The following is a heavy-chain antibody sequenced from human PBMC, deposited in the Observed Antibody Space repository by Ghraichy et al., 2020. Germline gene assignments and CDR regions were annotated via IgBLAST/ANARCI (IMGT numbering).Heavy chain of an antibody. J-gene: IGHJ4*02. V-gene: IGHV1-3*01. CDR2: INVANGNT. CDR1: GYTFTTYA. CDR3: ARVLGSVTGTAEDH. D-gene: IGHD1-7*01. Sequence: ASVKVSCKASGYTFTTYAMHWMRQAPGHRLEWMGWINVANGNTKYSQNFQGRLTLTSDTSVSTAYMDLTSLRFEDTAVYYCARVLGSVTGTAEDHWGQGTLVTVSS.